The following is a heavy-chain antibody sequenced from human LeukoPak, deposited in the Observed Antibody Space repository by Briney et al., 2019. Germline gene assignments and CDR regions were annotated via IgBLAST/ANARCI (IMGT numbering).Heavy chain of an antibody. CDR2: IYYSGRT. J-gene: IGHJ4*01. V-gene: IGHV4-39*01. Sequence: SETLSLTCTVSGGSISSSSFYWGWVRQPPGKGLEWLGSIYYSGRTYHTPSLKSRITISLDTSRNVYSLRLSSVTAADTAVYYCAVDFGSHRVVYWGQGSLVTVSS. CDR3: AVDFGSHRVVY. CDR1: GGSISSSSFY. D-gene: IGHD3-3*01.